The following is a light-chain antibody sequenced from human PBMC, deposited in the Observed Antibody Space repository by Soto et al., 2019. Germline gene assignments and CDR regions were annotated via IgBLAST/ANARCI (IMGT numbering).Light chain of an antibody. CDR3: XXXXXXXPLT. CDR2: GAS. Sequence: EIVMTQSPATLSVSPGERATLSCRASQSVSSNLAWYQQKPGQAPRLLIYGASTRATGIPARFSGSGSGTEFTLTISSLQSXDXXXXXXXXXXXXXPLTXGGGTKVEIK. CDR1: QSVSSN. V-gene: IGKV3-15*01. J-gene: IGKJ4*01.